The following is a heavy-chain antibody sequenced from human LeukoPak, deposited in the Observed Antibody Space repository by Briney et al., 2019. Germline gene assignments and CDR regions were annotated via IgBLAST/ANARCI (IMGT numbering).Heavy chain of an antibody. D-gene: IGHD1-7*01. CDR2: ISYDGSNK. CDR1: GFTFSSYA. V-gene: IGHV3-30*01. CDR3: ARITGTTTDPN. J-gene: IGHJ4*02. Sequence: PGRSLRLSCAASGFTFSSYAMHWVRQAPGKGPEWVAVISYDGSNKYYADSVKGRFTISRDNSKNTLYLQMNSLRAEDTAVYYCARITGTTTDPNWGQGALVTVSS.